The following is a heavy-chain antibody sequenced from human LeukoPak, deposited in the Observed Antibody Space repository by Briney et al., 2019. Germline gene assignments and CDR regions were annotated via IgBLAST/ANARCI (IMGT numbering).Heavy chain of an antibody. Sequence: PGGSLRLSCAASGFTFSSYTMHWVRQAPGKGLEWVAIIPSNQNDIHYADSVKGRFTISRDNSKNTLYLQMNSLSTEDTAVYYCARDLSGRFDPWGQGTLVTVSS. V-gene: IGHV3-30*04. J-gene: IGHJ5*02. CDR2: IPSNQNDI. CDR3: ARDLSGRFDP. D-gene: IGHD3-9*01. CDR1: GFTFSSYT.